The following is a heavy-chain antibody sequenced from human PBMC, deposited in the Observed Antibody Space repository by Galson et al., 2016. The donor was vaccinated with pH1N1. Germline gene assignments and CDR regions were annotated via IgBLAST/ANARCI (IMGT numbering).Heavy chain of an antibody. J-gene: IGHJ4*02. CDR1: GFSLSTSGMC. Sequence: PALVKPTQTLTLTCTFSGFSLSTSGMCVSWIRQPPGKALEWLALIDWDDDKYYSTSLKTRLTISKDTSKNQVVLTMTNVDPVDTATYYCARIFYGDYSDYFDYWGQGTLVTVSS. V-gene: IGHV2-70*01. D-gene: IGHD4-11*01. CDR2: IDWDDDK. CDR3: ARIFYGDYSDYFDY.